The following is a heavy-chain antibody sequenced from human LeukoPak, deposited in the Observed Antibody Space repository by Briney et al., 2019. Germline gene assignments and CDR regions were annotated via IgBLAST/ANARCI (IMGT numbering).Heavy chain of an antibody. J-gene: IGHJ3*02. Sequence: GGSLRLSCAASGFTFSSYAMSWVRQAPGKGLEWVSAISGSGGSTYYADSVKGRFTISRDNSKNTLYLQMNNLRAEDTAVYYCAKDYVIVVVPDAFDIWGQGTMVTVSS. CDR2: ISGSGGST. D-gene: IGHD2-2*01. CDR1: GFTFSSYA. V-gene: IGHV3-23*01. CDR3: AKDYVIVVVPDAFDI.